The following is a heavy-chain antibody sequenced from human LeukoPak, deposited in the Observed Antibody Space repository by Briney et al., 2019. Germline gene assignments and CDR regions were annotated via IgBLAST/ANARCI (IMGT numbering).Heavy chain of an antibody. V-gene: IGHV3-23*01. CDR1: GFTFSSSA. CDR3: AKQLGYCSDGSCYFPY. CDR2: ISNNGGYT. Sequence: GGSLRLSCAASGFTFSSSAMSWVRQAPGKGLEWVSAISNNGGYTYYADSVQGRFTISRDNSKSTLRLQMNSLRAEDTAVYYCAKQLGYCSDGSCYFPYWGQGTLVTVSS. J-gene: IGHJ4*02. D-gene: IGHD2-15*01.